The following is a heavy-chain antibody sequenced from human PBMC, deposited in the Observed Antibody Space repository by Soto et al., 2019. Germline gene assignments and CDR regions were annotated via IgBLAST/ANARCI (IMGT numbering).Heavy chain of an antibody. CDR2: IIPVFGTT. D-gene: IGHD4-17*01. CDR3: ARSRATTVVFDF. CDR1: GDRFNTYA. V-gene: IGHV1-69*01. J-gene: IGHJ3*01. Sequence: QVQLVQSGAEVKKLGSSVKVSCKASGDRFNTYAFNWVRQAPGQGLQWMGRIIPVFGTTNYAQNFQGRVTITADEFSSTAYMEVTDLTSEDTAVYYCARSRATTVVFDFWGQGTMVTVSS.